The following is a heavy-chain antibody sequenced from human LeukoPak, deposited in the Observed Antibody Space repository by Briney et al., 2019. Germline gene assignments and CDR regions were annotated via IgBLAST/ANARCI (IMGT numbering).Heavy chain of an antibody. CDR1: GGSISSSSYY. CDR2: IYYSGST. D-gene: IGHD2-2*01. V-gene: IGHV4-39*01. Sequence: SETLSLTCTVSGGSISSSSYYWGWIRQPPGKGLEWIGSIYYSGSTYYNPSLRSRVTISVDTSKNQFSLKLSSVTAADTAVYYCARRHPAAVDYWGQGTLVTVSS. J-gene: IGHJ4*02. CDR3: ARRHPAAVDY.